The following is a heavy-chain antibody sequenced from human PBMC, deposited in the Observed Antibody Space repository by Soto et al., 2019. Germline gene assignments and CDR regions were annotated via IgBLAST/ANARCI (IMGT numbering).Heavy chain of an antibody. CDR3: AREVVGHYCTPTSWLSFFHS. D-gene: IGHD2-8*01. Sequence: EVQLLESGGGLVQPGGSLRLSCAASGFSFNNYAMNWVRQAPGQGLEWVSTISDSGSTYYADSVKGRFTISRDNSKNTLYLQMKSLRAEDTAVYFCAREVVGHYCTPTSWLSFFHSWGRGTLVTVSS. J-gene: IGHJ4*02. CDR2: ISDSGST. V-gene: IGHV3-23*01. CDR1: GFSFNNYA.